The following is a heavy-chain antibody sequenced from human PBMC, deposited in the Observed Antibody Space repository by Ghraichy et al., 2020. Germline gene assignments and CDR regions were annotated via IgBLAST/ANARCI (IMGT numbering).Heavy chain of an antibody. J-gene: IGHJ4*02. CDR2: TSNKGNSYTT. Sequence: GSLRLSCAASGFTFSDHYMDWVRQAPGKGLEWVGRTSNKGNSYTTEYAASVKGRFTISRDDSKNSLYLQMNSLKTEDTAVYYCARGRGGLAVADYFDYWGQGTLVTVSS. V-gene: IGHV3-72*01. CDR3: ARGRGGLAVADYFDY. D-gene: IGHD6-19*01. CDR1: GFTFSDHY.